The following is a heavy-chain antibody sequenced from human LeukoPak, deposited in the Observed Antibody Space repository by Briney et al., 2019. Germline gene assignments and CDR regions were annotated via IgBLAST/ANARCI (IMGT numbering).Heavy chain of an antibody. D-gene: IGHD1-14*01. J-gene: IGHJ4*02. CDR1: GVTFSKAW. CDR3: TTEVYFLGIVLAGTFRY. Sequence: SGGSLRLSWAASGVTFSKAWMSWVRQAPGKGQEWVGRIKSKTDGGTTDYAAPVKGRFTISRDDSKNTLYLQMNSLKTEDTAVYYCTTEVYFLGIVLAGTFRYWGQGTLVTVSS. V-gene: IGHV3-15*01. CDR2: IKSKTDGGTT.